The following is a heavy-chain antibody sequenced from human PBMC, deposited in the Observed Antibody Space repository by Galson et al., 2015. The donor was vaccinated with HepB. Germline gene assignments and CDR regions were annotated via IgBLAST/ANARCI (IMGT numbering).Heavy chain of an antibody. Sequence: SLRLSCAASGFTVSSNYMSWVRQAPGKGLEWVSVIYSGGSTYYADSVKGRFTISRDNSKNTLYLQMNSLRAEDTAVYYCARVPSRDFWSGPPTPPCCDPCGPRTLVTASS. CDR2: IYSGGST. CDR1: GFTVSSNY. CDR3: ARVPSRDFWSGPPTPPCCDP. D-gene: IGHD3-3*01. J-gene: IGHJ5*02. V-gene: IGHV3-66*01.